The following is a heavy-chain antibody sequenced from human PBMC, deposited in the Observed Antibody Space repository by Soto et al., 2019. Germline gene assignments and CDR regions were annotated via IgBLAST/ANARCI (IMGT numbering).Heavy chain of an antibody. J-gene: IGHJ4*02. CDR3: ARRGYDDFDY. D-gene: IGHD5-12*01. Sequence: SETLSLTCTVSGGSISSSSYYWGWIRQPPGKGLEWIGSIYYSGSTYYNPSLNSRVTISVDTSKNQFALKLSSVTAADTAVYYCARRGYDDFDYWGQGTLVTVSS. CDR2: IYYSGST. CDR1: GGSISSSSYY. V-gene: IGHV4-39*01.